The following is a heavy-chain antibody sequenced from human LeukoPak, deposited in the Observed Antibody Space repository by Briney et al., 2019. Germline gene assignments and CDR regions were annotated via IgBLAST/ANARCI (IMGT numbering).Heavy chain of an antibody. CDR2: ISGSGGST. D-gene: IGHD3-22*01. CDR1: GFTFSSYG. J-gene: IGHJ4*02. V-gene: IGHV3-23*01. Sequence: GGSLRLSCAASGFTFSSYGMSWVRQAPGKGLEWVSAISGSGGSTYYADSVKGRFTISRDNSKNTLYLQMNSLRAEDTAVYYCAKDSENGGPMIVVVTQTHFDYWGQGTLVTVSS. CDR3: AKDSENGGPMIVVVTQTHFDY.